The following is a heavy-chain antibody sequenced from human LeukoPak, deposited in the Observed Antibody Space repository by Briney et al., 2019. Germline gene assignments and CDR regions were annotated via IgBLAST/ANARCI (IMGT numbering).Heavy chain of an antibody. V-gene: IGHV3-30-3*01. D-gene: IGHD3-3*01. CDR1: GFTFSSYA. CDR3: ARVAAYYDFWSGYFDY. CDR2: ISYDGSNK. J-gene: IGHJ4*02. Sequence: GGSLRLSCAASGFTFSSYAMHWVRQAPGKGLEWVAVISYDGSNKYYADSVKGRFTISRDNSKNTLYLQMNSLRAEDTAVYYCARVAAYYDFWSGYFDYRGQGTLVTVSS.